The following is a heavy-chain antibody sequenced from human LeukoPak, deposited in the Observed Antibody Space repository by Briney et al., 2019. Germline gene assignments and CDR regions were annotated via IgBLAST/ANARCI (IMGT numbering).Heavy chain of an antibody. J-gene: IGHJ5*02. CDR2: IRRDGTFT. CDR1: GFTFSTCW. Sequence: GVSLRLSCAASGFTFSTCWMHWVRQVPGKGLEWVSRIRRDGTFTNYADSVKGRFTISRDNAKNTLYLQMNSLRAEDTAVYYCVAVPENWFDPWGQGTLVTVS. CDR3: VAVPENWFDP. D-gene: IGHD6-19*01. V-gene: IGHV3-74*01.